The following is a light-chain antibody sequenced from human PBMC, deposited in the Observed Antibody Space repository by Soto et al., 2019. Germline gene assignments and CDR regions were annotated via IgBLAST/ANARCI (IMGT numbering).Light chain of an antibody. CDR2: AAS. Sequence: DIQMTQSPSFVSTSAGDRVTITCRASQDIGGWLAWYQHKPGKAPKLLIYAASSLQSGVPSRFRGSGSGTDFTLTISSLQPEDFATYYCQQANSFRSFGGGTKIEVK. V-gene: IGKV1-12*02. J-gene: IGKJ4*01. CDR1: QDIGGW. CDR3: QQANSFRS.